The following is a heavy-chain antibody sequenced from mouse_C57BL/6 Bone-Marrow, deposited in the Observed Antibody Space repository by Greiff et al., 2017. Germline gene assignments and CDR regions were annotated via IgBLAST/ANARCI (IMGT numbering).Heavy chain of an antibody. CDR1: GYTFTSYW. D-gene: IGHD1-1*01. J-gene: IGHJ1*03. V-gene: IGHV1-50*01. CDR2: IDPSDSYT. Sequence: QVQLQQPGAELVKPGASVKLSCKASGYTFTSYWMQWVKQRPGQGLKWIGEIDPSDSYTNYNQKFKGKATLTVDTSSSTAYMQLSSLTSEDSAVYYCARGHYGSPYWYFDVWGTGTTVTVSS. CDR3: ARGHYGSPYWYFDV.